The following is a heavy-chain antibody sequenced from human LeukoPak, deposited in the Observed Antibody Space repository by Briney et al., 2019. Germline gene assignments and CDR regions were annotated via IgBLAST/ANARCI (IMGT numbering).Heavy chain of an antibody. J-gene: IGHJ4*02. CDR3: SRESGAFCPFGY. CDR2: IYSTGST. D-gene: IGHD1-26*01. V-gene: IGHV4-59*12. Sequence: PSETLSLTCSVSGGSISSYYWSWIRQPPGKGVEWIGHIYSTGSTNYNPSLNSRVTMSLDASKNQLSLNLTSVTAADTAIYYCSRESGAFCPFGYWGQGTLVTV. CDR1: GGSISSYY.